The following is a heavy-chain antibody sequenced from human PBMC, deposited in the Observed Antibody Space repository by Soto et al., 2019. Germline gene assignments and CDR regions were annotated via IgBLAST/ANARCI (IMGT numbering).Heavy chain of an antibody. V-gene: IGHV4-38-2*01. CDR3: ARLLGATLYYFEY. D-gene: IGHD1-26*01. J-gene: IGHJ4*02. Sequence: SETLSLTCPFSVYSISIGNYWGWIRQPPGKRLEWIGSIYQSGSTYYNPSLRSRATISVDTSKNQFSLKLSSVTAADTAVYYCARLLGATLYYFEYWGQRSLFSVSS. CDR1: VYSISIGNY. CDR2: IYQSGST.